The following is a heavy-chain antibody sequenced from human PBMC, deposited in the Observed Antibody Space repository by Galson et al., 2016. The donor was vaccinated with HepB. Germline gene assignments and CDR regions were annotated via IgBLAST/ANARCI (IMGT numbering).Heavy chain of an antibody. CDR2: IIPAFGTI. D-gene: IGHD2-21*01. V-gene: IGHV1-69*13. CDR3: AKGRTASGDNGNYYYYGMDV. J-gene: IGHJ6*02. Sequence: SVKVSCKASGGTFSSYAISWVRQVPGQGLEWMGGIIPAFGTINYAQKFQGRVTITEDESTSTANMELSSLTSEDKAVYYCAKGRTASGDNGNYYYYGMDVWGQGTTVTVSS. CDR1: GGTFSSYA.